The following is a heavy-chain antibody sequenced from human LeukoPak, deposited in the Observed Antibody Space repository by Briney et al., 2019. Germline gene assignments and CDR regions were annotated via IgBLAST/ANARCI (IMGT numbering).Heavy chain of an antibody. J-gene: IGHJ5*02. D-gene: IGHD2-2*02. CDR3: ARDMVPAAIDVVRFDP. CDR1: GGTFSSYT. CDR2: IIPILGIA. Sequence: KVSCKASGGTFSSYTISWVRQAPGQGLEWMGRIIPILGIANYTQKFQGRVTITADKSTSTAYMELSSLRSEDTAVYYCARDMVPAAIDVVRFDPWGQGTLVTVSS. V-gene: IGHV1-69*04.